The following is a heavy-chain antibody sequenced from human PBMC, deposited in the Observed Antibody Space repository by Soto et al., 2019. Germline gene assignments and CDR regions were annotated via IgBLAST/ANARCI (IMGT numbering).Heavy chain of an antibody. CDR1: GFTFSNIW. CDR3: MATKGILASGRR. D-gene: IGHD3-10*01. Sequence: EVQLVESGGCLVKPGESLRLSCAASGFTFSNIWMNWVRQAPGKGLEWVGHIRSKTDGGTPDYAAPVKGRFTISRDDSKNAVYLQMNSLRSDDTAVYYCMATKGILASGRRWGQGTLVTVSS. CDR2: IRSKTDGGTP. V-gene: IGHV3-15*01. J-gene: IGHJ4*02.